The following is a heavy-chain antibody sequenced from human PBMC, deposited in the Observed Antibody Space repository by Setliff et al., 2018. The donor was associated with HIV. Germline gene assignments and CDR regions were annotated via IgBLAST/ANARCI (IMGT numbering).Heavy chain of an antibody. D-gene: IGHD2-2*02. J-gene: IGHJ3*02. CDR3: ARVVDTAGIPDAFDI. CDR1: GGTFSSYG. CDR2: ISAYNGNT. V-gene: IGHV1-18*01. Sequence: ASVKVSCKASGGTFSSYGISWVRQAPGQGLEWMGWISAYNGNTNYAQKLQGRVTMTTDTSTSTAYMELRSLRSDDTAVYYCARVVDTAGIPDAFDIWGQGTMVTVSS.